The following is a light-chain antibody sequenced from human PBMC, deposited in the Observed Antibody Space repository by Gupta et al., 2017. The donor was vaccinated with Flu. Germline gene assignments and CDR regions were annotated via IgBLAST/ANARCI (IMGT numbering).Light chain of an antibody. CDR1: TKAVGGSNG. CDR2: GVT. V-gene: IGLV2-11*01. CDR3: SSHAGRVTWV. J-gene: IGLJ1*01. Sequence: QSAPTQPRPVSGSPGQSVPISSPGPTKAVGGSNGVSWSQQPPGKAPKLILYGVTGRPSGVPDRFSGSKSGNTASLTISGLQADDEADYYCSSHAGRVTWVFGTGTTVTVL.